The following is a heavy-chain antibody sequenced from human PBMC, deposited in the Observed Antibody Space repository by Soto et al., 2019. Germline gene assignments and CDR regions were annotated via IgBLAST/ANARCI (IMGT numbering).Heavy chain of an antibody. V-gene: IGHV1-46*01. CDR3: AREGWLAAFRLPFGLDV. CDR2: INPNGGST. J-gene: IGHJ6*02. CDR1: GYTFSNYY. D-gene: IGHD2-15*01. Sequence: QVQLVQSGAEVKKPGASVKVSCKASGYTFSNYYIHWVRQAPGQGLEWMGIINPNGGSTTYAQKSQGRVTMSRDTSTSTVYMELSSLTSEATALYYWAREGWLAAFRLPFGLDVWGQGTTVTVSS.